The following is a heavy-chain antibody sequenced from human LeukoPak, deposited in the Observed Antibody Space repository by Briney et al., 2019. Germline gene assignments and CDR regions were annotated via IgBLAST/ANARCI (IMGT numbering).Heavy chain of an antibody. CDR3: ARDKAVTTERTQYFHH. V-gene: IGHV1-18*01. CDR2: ISAYNGYT. D-gene: IGHD4-11*01. CDR1: GYTFTNYG. J-gene: IGHJ1*01. Sequence: ASVTVSCKASGYTFTNYGVSWVRQAPGQGLEWMGWISAYNGYTNYAQKFQFRVTMTTDTSTSTAYMELRGLTSDDTAVYYCARDKAVTTERTQYFHHWGQGTLVTVSS.